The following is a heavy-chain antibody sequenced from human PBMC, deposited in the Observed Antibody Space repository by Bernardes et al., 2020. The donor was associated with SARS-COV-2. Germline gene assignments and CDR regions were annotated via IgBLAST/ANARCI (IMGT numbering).Heavy chain of an antibody. Sequence: SETLSLTCTVSGDSSSSSNYYWGWIRQPPGKGLEWIGSIYYSGGTYYNPSLKSRVTISVDTSRIHFSLKLRSMTAADTAVYYCARRDTGNSMTRFDYWGQGTLVTVSS. J-gene: IGHJ4*02. CDR2: IYYSGGT. V-gene: IGHV4-39*01. D-gene: IGHD1-26*01. CDR1: GDSSSSSNYY. CDR3: ARRDTGNSMTRFDY.